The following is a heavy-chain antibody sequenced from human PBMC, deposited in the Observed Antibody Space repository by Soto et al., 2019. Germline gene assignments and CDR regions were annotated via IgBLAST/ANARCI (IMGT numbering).Heavy chain of an antibody. CDR3: AKDLDATIMGFDY. CDR2: ISGSGGST. D-gene: IGHD5-12*01. CDR1: GFTFSSYA. J-gene: IGHJ4*02. Sequence: GGSLRLSCAASGFTFSSYAMSWVRQAPGKGLEWVSAISGSGGSTYYADSVKGRFTISRDNSKNPLYLQMNSLRAEDTAVYYCAKDLDATIMGFDYWGQGTLVTVSS. V-gene: IGHV3-23*01.